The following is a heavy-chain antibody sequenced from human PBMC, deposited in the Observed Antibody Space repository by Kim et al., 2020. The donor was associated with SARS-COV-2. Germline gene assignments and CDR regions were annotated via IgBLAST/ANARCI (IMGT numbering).Heavy chain of an antibody. J-gene: IGHJ4*02. D-gene: IGHD3-16*01. Sequence: GGSLRLSCAASGFTFSSYWMHWVRQAPGKGLVWVSRINNDGSTTGYADSVKGRFTISRDNSKNTLYLQMNSLRAEDTAVYYCAGGPRGNGPEKWGQGTL. CDR1: GFTFSSYW. V-gene: IGHV3-74*01. CDR3: AGGPRGNGPEK. CDR2: INNDGSTT.